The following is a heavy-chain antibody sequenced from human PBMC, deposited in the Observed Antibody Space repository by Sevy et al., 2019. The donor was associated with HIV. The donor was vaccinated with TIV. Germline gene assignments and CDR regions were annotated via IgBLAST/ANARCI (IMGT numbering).Heavy chain of an antibody. Sequence: SETLSLTCTVSGGSISSSSYYWGRIRQPPGKGLEWIGCIYYSGSTYSNPSLKSRVTMSVDTYKNQFSLKLSSVTAADTSGYYCARLYYDFWGGYQGGRYFDYWGQRTLVTVSS. CDR2: IYYSGST. CDR3: ARLYYDFWGGYQGGRYFDY. J-gene: IGHJ4*02. D-gene: IGHD3-3*01. CDR1: GGSISSSSYY. V-gene: IGHV4-39*01.